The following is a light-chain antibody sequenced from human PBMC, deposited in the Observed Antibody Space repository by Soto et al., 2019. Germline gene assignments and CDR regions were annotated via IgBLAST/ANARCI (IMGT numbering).Light chain of an antibody. CDR1: QDISSA. CDR2: DAS. V-gene: IGKV1-13*02. Sequence: AIQFTQSPSSLSASVGDRVTITCLASQDISSALAWYQQKPGKAPKLLMNDASSLESGVPSRFSGSGSGTEFTLTISSLQPEDFATYYCQQLNTYPLTCGQGTRREIK. J-gene: IGKJ5*01. CDR3: QQLNTYPLT.